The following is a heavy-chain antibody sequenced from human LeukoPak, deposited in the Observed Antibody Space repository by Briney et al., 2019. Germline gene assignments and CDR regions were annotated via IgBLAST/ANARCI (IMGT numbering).Heavy chain of an antibody. CDR3: ARHDYGGNSAWFDP. J-gene: IGHJ5*02. V-gene: IGHV4-59*01. D-gene: IGHD4-23*01. Sequence: SETLSLTCTVSGGSISSYHWSWIRQPPGKGLEWIGYIFYSGGTYYNPSLMSRVTISVDMSTNQFSLKLTSVTAADTAVYYCARHDYGGNSAWFDPWGQGTLVTVSS. CDR2: IFYSGGT. CDR1: GGSISSYH.